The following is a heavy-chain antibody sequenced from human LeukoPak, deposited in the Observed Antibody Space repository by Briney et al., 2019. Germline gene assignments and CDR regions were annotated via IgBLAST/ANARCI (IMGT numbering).Heavy chain of an antibody. V-gene: IGHV4-34*01. CDR3: ARGEGSSWYNMGY. CDR2: INHSGST. J-gene: IGHJ4*02. D-gene: IGHD6-13*01. CDR1: GGSFSGYY. Sequence: PSETLSLTCAVYGGSFSGYYWSWIRQPPGKGLEWIGEINHSGSTNYNPSLKSRVTMSVDTSKNQFSLKLSSVTAADTAVYYCARGEGSSWYNMGYWGQGTLVTVSS.